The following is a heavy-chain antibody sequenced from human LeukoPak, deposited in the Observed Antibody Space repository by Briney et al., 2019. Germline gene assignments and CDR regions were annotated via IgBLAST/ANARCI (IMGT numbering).Heavy chain of an antibody. CDR3: ASRPPYCSSTSCYVDY. CDR2: ISGSGGST. D-gene: IGHD2-2*01. J-gene: IGHJ4*02. V-gene: IGHV3-23*01. Sequence: GGSLRLSCAASGFTFSSYAMSWVRQAPGKGLEWVSAISGSGGSTYYADSVKGRFTISRDNSKNTLYLQVNSLRAEDTAVYYCASRPPYCSSTSCYVDYWGQGTLVTVSS. CDR1: GFTFSSYA.